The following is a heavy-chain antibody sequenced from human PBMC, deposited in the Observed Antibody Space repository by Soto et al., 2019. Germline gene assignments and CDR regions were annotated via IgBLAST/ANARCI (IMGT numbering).Heavy chain of an antibody. V-gene: IGHV3-48*03. CDR1: GFTFSSYE. Sequence: PGGSLRLSCAASGFTFSSYEMNWVRQAPGKGLEWVSYISSSGSTIYYADSVKGRFTISRDNSKNTLYLQMNSLRVDDTAAYYCAKDRESSSWRTTIYYFDYWGQGTLVTVSS. J-gene: IGHJ4*02. CDR2: ISSSGSTI. D-gene: IGHD6-13*01. CDR3: AKDRESSSWRTTIYYFDY.